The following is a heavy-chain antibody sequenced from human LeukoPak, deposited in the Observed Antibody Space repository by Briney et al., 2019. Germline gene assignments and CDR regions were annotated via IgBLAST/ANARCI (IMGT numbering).Heavy chain of an antibody. D-gene: IGHD6-19*01. CDR1: GFTFGAYY. CDR3: ARMSGIAVAAIWISYFDY. J-gene: IGHJ4*02. Sequence: GESLRLSCAASGFTFGAYYMTWVRQAPGKGLEWVANIKQDGSEKYYVDSVKDRFTISRDNANNSLYLQMNSQRAEDTAVYYCARMSGIAVAAIWISYFDYWGQGTLVTVSS. CDR2: IKQDGSEK. V-gene: IGHV3-7*03.